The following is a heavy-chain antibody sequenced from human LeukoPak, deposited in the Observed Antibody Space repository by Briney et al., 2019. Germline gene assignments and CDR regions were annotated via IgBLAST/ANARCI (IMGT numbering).Heavy chain of an antibody. CDR1: GYSFTGYY. D-gene: IGHD6-13*01. CDR2: ISPNSGGT. Sequence: ASVQVSFQASGYSFTGYYIHWVRPAPGQGLEWMGWISPNSGGTNYAQNFQGRVTMTRDTSITTAYMDLSRLTLDDTATYYCARAGPPQVVLWYFDLWGRGTLVTVSS. CDR3: ARAGPPQVVLWYFDL. J-gene: IGHJ2*01. V-gene: IGHV1-2*02.